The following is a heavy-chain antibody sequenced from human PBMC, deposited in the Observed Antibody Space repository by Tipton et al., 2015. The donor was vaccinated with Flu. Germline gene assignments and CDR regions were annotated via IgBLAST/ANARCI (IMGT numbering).Heavy chain of an antibody. CDR2: IHRSGSP. CDR1: GDSMGSGYF. CDR3: ARGDYHISSLSPYCSGMDV. Sequence: GLVKPSDTLSLTCSVSGDSMGSGYFWGWIRQPPGQGLEWIGNIHRSGSPYYNPSLKSRLTISLDTSENQFSLRLSSVTAADTAVYYCARGDYHISSLSPYCSGMDVWGQGTTVTVSS. V-gene: IGHV4-38-2*01. D-gene: IGHD6-6*01. J-gene: IGHJ6*02.